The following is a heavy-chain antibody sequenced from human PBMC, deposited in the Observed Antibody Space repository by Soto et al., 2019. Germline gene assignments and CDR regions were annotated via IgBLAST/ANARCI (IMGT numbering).Heavy chain of an antibody. D-gene: IGHD4-17*01. V-gene: IGHV3-30*18. CDR1: GFTFSSYG. CDR2: ISYDGSNK. CDR3: AKSYGDYASYYYYGMDV. Sequence: PGGSLRLSCAASGFTFSSYGMHWVRQAPGKGLEWVAVISYDGSNKYYADSVKGRFTISRDNFKNTLYLQMNSLRAEDTAVYYCAKSYGDYASYYYYGMDVWGQGTTVTVSS. J-gene: IGHJ6*02.